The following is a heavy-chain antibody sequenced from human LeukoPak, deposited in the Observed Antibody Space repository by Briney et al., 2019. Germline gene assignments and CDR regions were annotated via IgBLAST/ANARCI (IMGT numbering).Heavy chain of an antibody. CDR1: GGSVSTGGHH. J-gene: IGHJ4*02. CDR3: ARGGLDRDGYKSYFDY. Sequence: SQTLSLTCAVSGGSVSTGGHHWSWIRQHPGKGLEWIGYISYSGITYYTPSLKSRLTISVDTSKNQFSLKLSSVTAADTAVYYCARGGLDRDGYKSYFDYWGQGTLVTVSS. CDR2: ISYSGIT. D-gene: IGHD5-24*01. V-gene: IGHV4-31*11.